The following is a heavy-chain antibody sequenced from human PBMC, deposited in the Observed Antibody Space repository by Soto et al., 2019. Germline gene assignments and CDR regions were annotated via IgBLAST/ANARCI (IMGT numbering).Heavy chain of an antibody. J-gene: IGHJ4*02. Sequence: GSLRLPCAASGFTVSSNYMSWVRQAPGKGLEWVSVIYSGGSTYYADSVKGRFTISRDNSKNTLYLQMNSLRAEDTAVYYCARVPSRTSHYFDYWGQGTLVTVSS. CDR1: GFTVSSNY. CDR2: IYSGGST. D-gene: IGHD3-3*01. V-gene: IGHV3-53*01. CDR3: ARVPSRTSHYFDY.